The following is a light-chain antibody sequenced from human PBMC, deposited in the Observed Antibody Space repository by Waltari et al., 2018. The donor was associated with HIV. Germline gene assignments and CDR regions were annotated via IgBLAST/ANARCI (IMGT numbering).Light chain of an antibody. Sequence: QSALTPPASVSGSLGQSITISCIGTSSDIGSSHYVSWYQHHPDKAPTLVIYDANARPSGVPFRFSGSKSGNTASLTISGLQAEDEADYYCSSYTSTSTLLFGGGTKVTVL. CDR3: SSYTSTSTLL. V-gene: IGLV2-14*01. J-gene: IGLJ3*02. CDR1: SSDIGSSHY. CDR2: DAN.